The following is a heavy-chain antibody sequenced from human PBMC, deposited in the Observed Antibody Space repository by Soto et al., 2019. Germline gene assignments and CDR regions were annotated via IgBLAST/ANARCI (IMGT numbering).Heavy chain of an antibody. D-gene: IGHD2-8*02. Sequence: QVQLVESGGGVVQPGRSLRLSCAASGFTFSSYGMHWVRHAPGKGLEWVAVIWYDGSNKYYADSVKGRFTISRDKSNNSMYLQMNMLRVEDTAVYYCASEFDREGTAPPLFDYWGQGTLVTVSS. CDR2: IWYDGSNK. J-gene: IGHJ4*02. CDR3: ASEFDREGTAPPLFDY. CDR1: GFTFSSYG. V-gene: IGHV3-33*01.